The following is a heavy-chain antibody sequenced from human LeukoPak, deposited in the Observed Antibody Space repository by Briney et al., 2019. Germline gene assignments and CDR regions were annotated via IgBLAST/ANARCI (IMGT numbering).Heavy chain of an antibody. V-gene: IGHV3-48*02. CDR2: ISGRTGTM. J-gene: IGHJ4*02. Sequence: GGSLRLSCAAAGFTFSSYSMNWVRQAPGKGLEWISYISGRTGTMYYADSVQGRFTISRDNAKNSLYLQLNSLRDEDTAVYYCARDRSPYTTSAYYLDHWGQGTLVTVSS. CDR3: ARDRSPYTTSAYYLDH. D-gene: IGHD3-22*01. CDR1: GFTFSSYS.